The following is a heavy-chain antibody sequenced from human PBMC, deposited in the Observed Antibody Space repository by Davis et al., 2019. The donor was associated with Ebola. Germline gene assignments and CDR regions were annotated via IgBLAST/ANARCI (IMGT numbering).Heavy chain of an antibody. V-gene: IGHV3-7*01. CDR1: GFTFSTYS. CDR3: ARVGNYYYYMDV. J-gene: IGHJ6*03. Sequence: GGSLRLSCAASGFTFSTYSMNWVRRAPGKGLEWVANIKQDGSEKYYVDSVKGRFTISRDNSKNTLYLQMNSLRAEDTAVYYCARVGNYYYYMDVWGKGTTVTVSS. CDR2: IKQDGSEK. D-gene: IGHD7-27*01.